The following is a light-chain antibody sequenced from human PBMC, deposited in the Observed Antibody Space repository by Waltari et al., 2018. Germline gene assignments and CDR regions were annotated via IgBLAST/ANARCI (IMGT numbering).Light chain of an antibody. J-gene: IGKJ2*01. Sequence: DIQMTQSPSSLSASVGDRVTITCQASQSITRNLNWYQQKPGKAPKHLIYTTSTLQSDIPSRFSGSGSGTDFTLKISRVEAEDVGIYYCIQGVYLPYTFGQGTKLEIK. CDR2: TTS. CDR1: QSITRN. CDR3: IQGVYLPYT. V-gene: IGKV1-39*01.